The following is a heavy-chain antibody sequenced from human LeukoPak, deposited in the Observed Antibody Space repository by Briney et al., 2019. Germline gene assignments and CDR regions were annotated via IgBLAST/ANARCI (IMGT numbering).Heavy chain of an antibody. Sequence: GRSLRLSCAASGFTFSSYAMSWVRQAPGKGLEWVSAISGSGGSTYYADSVKGRFTISRDNSKNTLYLQMDSLRAEDTAVYYCAKPDYGDYINYFDYWGQGTLVTVSS. CDR1: GFTFSSYA. D-gene: IGHD4-17*01. J-gene: IGHJ4*02. V-gene: IGHV3-23*01. CDR2: ISGSGGST. CDR3: AKPDYGDYINYFDY.